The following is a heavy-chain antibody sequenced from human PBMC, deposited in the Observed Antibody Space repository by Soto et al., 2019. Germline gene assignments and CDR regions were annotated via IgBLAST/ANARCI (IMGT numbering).Heavy chain of an antibody. CDR2: IGGGGAGT. J-gene: IGHJ4*02. D-gene: IGHD1-26*01. CDR1: GFIFSDYV. V-gene: IGHV3-23*01. Sequence: EVQLLESGGGLVQPGESLRLSCVASGFIFSDYVINWVRQAPGKGLEWVCAIGGGGAGTSYSDSVKGRFTIFRDNAKNSLYLQMNSLRDEDTAVYYCARDFAWAFDYWGQGTLLTVSP. CDR3: ARDFAWAFDY.